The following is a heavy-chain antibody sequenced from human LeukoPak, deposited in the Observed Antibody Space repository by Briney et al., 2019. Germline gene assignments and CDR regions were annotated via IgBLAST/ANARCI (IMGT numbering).Heavy chain of an antibody. Sequence: GSLRLSCAASGFTFSSYAMSWVRQAPGKGLEWVSAISGSGGSTYYADSVKGRFTISRDNSKNTLYLQMNSLRAEDTAVYYCAKDIAGTIIIDYWGQGTLVTVSS. CDR3: AKDIAGTIIIDY. D-gene: IGHD6-13*01. CDR2: ISGSGGST. V-gene: IGHV3-23*01. J-gene: IGHJ4*02. CDR1: GFTFSSYA.